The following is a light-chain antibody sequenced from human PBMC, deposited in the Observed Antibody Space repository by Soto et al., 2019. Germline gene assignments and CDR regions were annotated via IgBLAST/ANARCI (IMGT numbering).Light chain of an antibody. V-gene: IGLV2-14*01. CDR2: DVI. CDR3: SSYTSSQTYV. Sequence: QSVLTQPASVSGAPGQSLTISCTGTSSDVGGYNYVAWYQQHPGKAPKLIIYDVINRPSGVSNRFSGSKSGNTASLTISGLQAEDEADYYCSSYTSSQTYVFGSGTKVTVL. J-gene: IGLJ1*01. CDR1: SSDVGGYNY.